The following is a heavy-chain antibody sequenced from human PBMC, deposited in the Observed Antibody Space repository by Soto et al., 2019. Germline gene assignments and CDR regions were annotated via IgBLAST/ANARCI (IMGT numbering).Heavy chain of an antibody. D-gene: IGHD1-1*01. CDR3: ARGGRGWNDGYYFDY. V-gene: IGHV4-59*01. J-gene: IGHJ4*02. Sequence: PSETLSLTCTVSGASINNYYWSWIRQPPGKGLEWIGYIYYSGSTNYSPSLKSRVTISVDTSENQFSLKLTSVTAADTAVYYCARGGRGWNDGYYFDYWGQGTLVTVSS. CDR2: IYYSGST. CDR1: GASINNYY.